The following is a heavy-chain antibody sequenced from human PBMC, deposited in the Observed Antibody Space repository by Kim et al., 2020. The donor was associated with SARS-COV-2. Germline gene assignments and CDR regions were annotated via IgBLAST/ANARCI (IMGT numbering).Heavy chain of an antibody. V-gene: IGHV3-23*01. J-gene: IGHJ1*01. CDR1: GFTFSSYA. CDR3: AKLQYKSWTYSDSSGYY. Sequence: GGSLRLSCAASGFTFSSYAMSWVRQAPGKGLEWVSAISGSGGSTYYADSVKGRFTISRDNSKNTLYLQMNSLRAEDTAVYYCAKLQYKSWTYSDSSGYYWGNGTLVTVP. CDR2: ISGSGGST. D-gene: IGHD3-22*01.